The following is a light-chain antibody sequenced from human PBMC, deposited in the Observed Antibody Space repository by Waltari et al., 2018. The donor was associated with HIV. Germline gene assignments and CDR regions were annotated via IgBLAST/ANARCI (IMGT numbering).Light chain of an antibody. V-gene: IGLV2-23*02. CDR3: CSYAGGPRV. J-gene: IGLJ3*02. CDR1: STDVGSDTL. Sequence: QSALTQPASVSGSPGQSITISCTGTSTDVGSDTLVSWYQQHPGKAPKLMIYEVTTRPSGISTRFSGSRSGNTASLTISGLQADDEADYYCCSYAGGPRVFGGGTKLTVL. CDR2: EVT.